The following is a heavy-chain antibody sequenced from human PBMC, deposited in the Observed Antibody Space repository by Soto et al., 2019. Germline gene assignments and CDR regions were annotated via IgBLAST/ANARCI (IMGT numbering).Heavy chain of an antibody. CDR1: GSPFSTYW. CDR3: ARQRRDASNGCCLRSMDV. Sequence: GESLKISCQSSGSPFSTYWVAWGRQMPRQALEWMGLIYPDDSDTRYNPAFRGQVTISAEKSTSTVFLHRRSLKATDTATYFCARQRRDASNGCCLRSMDVWGHGTSVTVYS. V-gene: IGHV5-51*01. D-gene: IGHD2-15*01. CDR2: IYPDDSDT. J-gene: IGHJ6*02.